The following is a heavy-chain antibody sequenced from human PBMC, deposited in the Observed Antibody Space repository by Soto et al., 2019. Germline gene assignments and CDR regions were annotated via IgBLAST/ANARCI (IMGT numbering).Heavy chain of an antibody. CDR2: ISSSGSYI. Sequence: EVQLVESGGGLVKPGGXLRLSCAASXXXFSSYSINWVRQAPGKGLEWVSSISSSGSYIYYAESVQGRFTISRDNAKNSLYLQMNSLRADDTAVYYCARVGGADTRYYFDYWGQGTLVTVSS. CDR3: ARVGGADTRYYFDY. D-gene: IGHD6-19*01. J-gene: IGHJ4*02. CDR1: XXXFSSYS. V-gene: IGHV3-21*01.